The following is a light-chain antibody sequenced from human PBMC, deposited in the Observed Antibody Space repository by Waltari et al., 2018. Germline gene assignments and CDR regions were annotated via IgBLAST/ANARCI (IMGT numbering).Light chain of an antibody. CDR1: HRVSIN. Sequence: EIVVTQSPATLSVSPGERAPLSCRASHRVSINLAWYQQKPGQAPRLLIYDSSPRATGSPARFSGSGCGTEFTLTISSLQFEDFAVYYCQQDNNWTPTWTFGQGTKVEIK. J-gene: IGKJ1*01. CDR2: DSS. V-gene: IGKV3-15*01. CDR3: QQDNNWTPTWT.